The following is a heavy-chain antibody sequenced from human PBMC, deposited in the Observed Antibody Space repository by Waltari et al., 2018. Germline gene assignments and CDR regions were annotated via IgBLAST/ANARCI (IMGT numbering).Heavy chain of an antibody. CDR1: GFIFSDYD. J-gene: IGHJ6*02. D-gene: IGHD6-6*01. CDR3: ARDYRGIASRGRQGMDL. CDR2: IGTNGDT. V-gene: IGHV3-13*01. Sequence: EVQLVESGGGLVQPGGSLRLSCAASGFIFSDYDMHWVRQSTGKGLEWVSTIGTNGDTYYPGSAKGRFTISREDAKNSLYLQMNSLRAGDTAVYYCARDYRGIASRGRQGMDLWGQGTTVTVSS.